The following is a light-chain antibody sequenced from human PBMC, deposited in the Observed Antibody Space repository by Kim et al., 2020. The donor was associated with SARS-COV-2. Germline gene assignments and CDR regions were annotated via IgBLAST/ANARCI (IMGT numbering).Light chain of an antibody. CDR3: QQYHTSPVT. Sequence: ATINCKSSQSVFYDGNSKNFLAWYQQRPGQPPKLLIYWASARESGVPERFSGSGSGTDFTLSISSLQAEDVAVYYCQQYHTSPVTFGGGTKVDIK. CDR1: QSVFYDGNSKNF. J-gene: IGKJ4*01. CDR2: WAS. V-gene: IGKV4-1*01.